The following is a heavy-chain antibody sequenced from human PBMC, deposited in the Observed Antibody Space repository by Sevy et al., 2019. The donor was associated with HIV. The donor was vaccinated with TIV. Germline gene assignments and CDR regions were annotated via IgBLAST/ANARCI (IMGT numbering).Heavy chain of an antibody. Sequence: ASVKVSCKASGYTFTSYDINWVRQATGQGLEWMGWMNPNSGNTGYAQKFQGRVTMTRNTSISTAYMELSSLRSEDTAVYYCARVRSVRGDILTGYYIEDYYYYGMDVWGQRTTVTVSS. V-gene: IGHV1-8*01. CDR1: GYTFTSYD. CDR2: MNPNSGNT. CDR3: ARVRSVRGDILTGYYIEDYYYYGMDV. D-gene: IGHD3-9*01. J-gene: IGHJ6*02.